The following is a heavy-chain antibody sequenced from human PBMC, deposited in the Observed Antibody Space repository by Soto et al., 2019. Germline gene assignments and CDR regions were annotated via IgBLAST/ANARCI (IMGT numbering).Heavy chain of an antibody. CDR3: TTGDTIFLYGMDV. J-gene: IGHJ6*02. CDR1: GFTFSSYS. CDR2: ISGSGGTT. D-gene: IGHD3-9*01. V-gene: IGHV3-23*01. Sequence: GGSLRLSCAASGFTFSSYSMSWVRQAPGKGLEWVSAISGSGGTTDYAAPVKGRFTISRDDSKNTLYLQMNSLKTEDTAVYYCTTGDTIFLYGMDVWGQGTTVTV.